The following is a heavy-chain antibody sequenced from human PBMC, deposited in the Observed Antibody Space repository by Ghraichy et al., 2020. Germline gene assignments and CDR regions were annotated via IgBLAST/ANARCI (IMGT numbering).Heavy chain of an antibody. CDR2: ISGSSDST. D-gene: IGHD6-13*01. CDR1: GFTFSTYA. J-gene: IGHJ3*02. Sequence: LSLTCAASGFTFSTYAMSWVRQAPGKGLEWVSGISGSSDSTEYADSVKGRFTISRDNSKNTLDLQMNSLRAEDTALYYCAKDITSTSSWYDGAFHIWGQGTMVIVSS. CDR3: AKDITSTSSWYDGAFHI. V-gene: IGHV3-23*01.